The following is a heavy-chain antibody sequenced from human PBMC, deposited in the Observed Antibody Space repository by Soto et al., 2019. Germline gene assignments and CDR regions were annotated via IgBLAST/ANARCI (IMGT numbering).Heavy chain of an antibody. CDR2: ISSSSSTI. V-gene: IGHV3-48*01. D-gene: IGHD4-17*01. CDR3: AREGGDLTWFDP. J-gene: IGHJ5*02. CDR1: GFTFSI. Sequence: EVQLVESGGGLVQPGGSLRLSCAASGFTFSIMNWVRQAPGKGLEWVSYISSSSSTIYYADSVKCRFTISRDNAKNSLYLQMPGLRAEDTAVYSCAREGGDLTWFDPCGPGTLVTVSS.